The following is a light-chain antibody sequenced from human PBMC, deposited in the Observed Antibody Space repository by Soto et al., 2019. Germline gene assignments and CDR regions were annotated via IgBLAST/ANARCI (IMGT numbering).Light chain of an antibody. Sequence: FQMTHSPSSLSASVGDRVTITCRASQGISNSLAWYQQRPGRVPKLLIYGASNLQSEVPSRFSGSGSGTDLTITISSMQPEDVETYYCKKYESADRTFGQGTKVDIK. CDR3: KKYESADRT. J-gene: IGKJ1*01. CDR2: GAS. V-gene: IGKV1-27*01. CDR1: QGISNS.